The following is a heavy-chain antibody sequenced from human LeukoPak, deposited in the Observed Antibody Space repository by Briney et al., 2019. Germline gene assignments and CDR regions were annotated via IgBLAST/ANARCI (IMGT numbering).Heavy chain of an antibody. V-gene: IGHV3-23*01. D-gene: IGHD2-15*01. CDR3: AKQLGYCSDGSCYFPY. CDR1: GCTFSRSA. J-gene: IGHJ4*02. Sequence: GGSLRLSCAASGCTFSRSAMSWVRPAPGMGLERVSAISNNGGYTYYADSVQGRFTISRDNSKSTLCLQMNSPRAEDTAVYYCAKQLGYCSDGSCYFPYWGQGTLVTVSS. CDR2: ISNNGGYT.